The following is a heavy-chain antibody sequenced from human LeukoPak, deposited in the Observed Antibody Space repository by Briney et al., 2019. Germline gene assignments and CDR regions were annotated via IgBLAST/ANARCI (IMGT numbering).Heavy chain of an antibody. CDR2: INHSGST. CDR1: GGSFSGYY. Sequence: SETLSLTCAVYGGSFSGYYWSWIRQPPGKGLEWIGEINHSGSTNYNPSLKSRVTISVDTSKNQFSLKLSSVTAADTAVYYCARVRYDIPLLWGQGTLVTVSS. CDR3: ARVRYDIPLL. V-gene: IGHV4-34*01. J-gene: IGHJ4*02. D-gene: IGHD3-9*01.